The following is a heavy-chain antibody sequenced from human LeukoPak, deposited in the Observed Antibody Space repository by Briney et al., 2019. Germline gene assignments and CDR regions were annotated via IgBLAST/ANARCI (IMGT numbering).Heavy chain of an antibody. D-gene: IGHD5-18*01. V-gene: IGHV1-2*02. J-gene: IGHJ6*03. CDR2: INPNSGDT. Sequence: ASVKVSCKASGYTFTDYYMHWVRQAPGQGLEWMGWINPNSGDTNYAQKFQGRVTMTRDTSIGTAYMKLSRLRSDDTAVYYCARNGAGMVKWTILYYYMDVWGKGTTVTVSS. CDR3: ARNGAGMVKWTILYYYMDV. CDR1: GYTFTDYY.